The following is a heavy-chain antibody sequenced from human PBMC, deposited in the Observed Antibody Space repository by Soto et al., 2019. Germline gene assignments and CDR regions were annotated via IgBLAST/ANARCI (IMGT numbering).Heavy chain of an antibody. CDR3: GRVWGGAFDI. V-gene: IGHV4-59*01. J-gene: IGHJ3*02. Sequence: SETLSLTCTVSGGSISSYYWSWIRQPPGKGLEWIGYIYYSGSTNYNPSLKSRVTISVDTSKNQFSLKLSSVTAADTAVYYCGRVWGGAFDIGGKGKMVTASS. CDR2: IYYSGST. D-gene: IGHD3-10*01. CDR1: GGSISSYY.